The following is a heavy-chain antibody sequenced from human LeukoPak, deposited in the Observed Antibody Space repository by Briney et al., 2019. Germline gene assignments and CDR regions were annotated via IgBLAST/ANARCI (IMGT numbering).Heavy chain of an antibody. D-gene: IGHD2-21*01. CDR3: AREGDCHNPPLDY. V-gene: IGHV1-2*02. CDR2: INPNSGGT. CDR1: GYTFTGYY. Sequence: ASVKVSCKASGYTFTGYYMHWVRQAPGQGLEWMGWINPNSGGTNYAQKFQGRVTMARDTSISTACMELSRLRSDDAAVYYCAREGDCHNPPLDYWGQGTLVTVSS. J-gene: IGHJ4*02.